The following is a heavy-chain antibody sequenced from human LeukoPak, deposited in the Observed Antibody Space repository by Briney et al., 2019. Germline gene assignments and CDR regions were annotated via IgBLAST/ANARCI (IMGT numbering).Heavy chain of an antibody. CDR1: GYTFTGYY. CDR3: ARGKYDFWSGYYFDY. Sequence: GAPVKVSCKASGYTFTGYYMHWVRQAPGQGLEWMGWINPNSGGTNYAQKFQGRVTMTRDTSISTAYMELSRLRSDDTAVYYCARGKYDFWSGYYFDYWGQGTLVTVSS. V-gene: IGHV1-2*02. D-gene: IGHD3-3*01. J-gene: IGHJ4*02. CDR2: INPNSGGT.